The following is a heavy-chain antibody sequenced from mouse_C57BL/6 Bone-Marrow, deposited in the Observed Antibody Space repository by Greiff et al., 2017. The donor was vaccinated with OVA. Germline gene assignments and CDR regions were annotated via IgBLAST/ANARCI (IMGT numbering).Heavy chain of an antibody. CDR1: GFTFSSYA. J-gene: IGHJ3*01. D-gene: IGHD3-2*02. Sequence: DVMLVESGGGLVKPGGSLKLSCAASGFTFSSYAMSWVRQTPEKRLEWVATISAGGSYTYYPDTVKGRFTISRDNAKNNLYLQMSHLKSEDTAMYYCGRQLRPWGQGTLVTVSA. CDR2: ISAGGSYT. CDR3: GRQLRP. V-gene: IGHV5-4*03.